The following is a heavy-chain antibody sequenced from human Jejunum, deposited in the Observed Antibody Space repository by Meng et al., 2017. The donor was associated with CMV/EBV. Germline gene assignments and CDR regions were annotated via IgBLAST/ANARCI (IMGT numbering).Heavy chain of an antibody. V-gene: IGHV3-48*03. CDR2: LSTSGSTK. CDR3: ARDRYCHNGICFAPNTYYFGMGV. D-gene: IGHD2-8*01. J-gene: IGHJ6*02. Sequence: TCVRQAPWKGPECVSYLSTSGSTKYYPDAVKGRFTIFRDNAKNSLYLQMNNLRPEDTAVYYCARDRYCHNGICFAPNTYYFGMGVWGQGTKVTVSS.